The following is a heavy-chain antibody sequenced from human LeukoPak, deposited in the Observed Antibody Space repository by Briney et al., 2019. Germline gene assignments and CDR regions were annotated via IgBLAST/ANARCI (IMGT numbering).Heavy chain of an antibody. CDR2: IYSGGDT. CDR3: ARTYYYQYMDV. Sequence: GGSLRLSCAVSGFTVYSNYMTWVRQAPGKGPEWLSVIYSGGDTYYADSVKGRFTISRDNPKNMVYLQMNSLRAEDTAVYYCARTYYYQYMDVWGKGTRVTVSS. CDR1: GFTVYSNY. V-gene: IGHV3-53*01. J-gene: IGHJ6*03.